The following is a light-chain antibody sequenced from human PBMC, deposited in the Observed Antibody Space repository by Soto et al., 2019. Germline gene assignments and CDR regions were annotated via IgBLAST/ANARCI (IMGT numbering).Light chain of an antibody. V-gene: IGKV3-20*01. CDR1: QSFNSIY. CDR3: HQYDSWT. Sequence: EIVLTQSPGTLSLSPGERATLSCRASQSFNSIYLAWYQQKPGQAPRLLIYGASSRATGIPDRVSGSGSGTDFTLTISRLEPEDFAVYYCHQYDSWTFGQGTKVEIK. CDR2: GAS. J-gene: IGKJ1*01.